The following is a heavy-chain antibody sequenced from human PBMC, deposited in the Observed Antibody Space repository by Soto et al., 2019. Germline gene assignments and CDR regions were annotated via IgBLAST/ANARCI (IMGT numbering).Heavy chain of an antibody. V-gene: IGHV1-3*05. CDR3: ARSSGYYVIDEN. D-gene: IGHD3-22*01. CDR1: GYTFSSYA. J-gene: IGHJ4*02. Sequence: QVQLVQSGAEEKKPGASVKVSCKASGYTFSSYAMHWVRQAPGQRLEWMGWINAGNGNTKYSQKLQGRVTITRDTSASTAYMELSSLRSEDTAVYYCARSSGYYVIDENWGQGTLVTVSS. CDR2: INAGNGNT.